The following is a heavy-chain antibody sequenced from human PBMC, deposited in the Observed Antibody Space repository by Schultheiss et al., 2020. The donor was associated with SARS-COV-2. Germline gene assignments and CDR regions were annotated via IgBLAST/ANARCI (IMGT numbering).Heavy chain of an antibody. Sequence: GGSLRLSCAASGFTFDDYAMHWVRQAPGKGLEWVSAISGSGGSTYYADSVKGRFTISRDNSKNTLYLQMNSLRAEDTAVYYCAKDGSPYSSGWYYFDYWGQGTLVTVSS. CDR3: AKDGSPYSSGWYYFDY. V-gene: IGHV3-23*01. D-gene: IGHD6-19*01. CDR2: ISGSGGST. CDR1: GFTFDDYA. J-gene: IGHJ4*02.